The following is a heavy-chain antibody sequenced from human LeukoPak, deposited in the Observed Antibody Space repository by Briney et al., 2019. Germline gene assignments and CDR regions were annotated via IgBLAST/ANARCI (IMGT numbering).Heavy chain of an antibody. V-gene: IGHV4-31*03. Sequence: SETLSLTCTVSGGSISSGGYYWSWIRQHPGKGLEWIGYIYYSGSTYYNPSLKSRVTISVDTSKNQFSLKLSSVTAADTAVYYCARGGTSSRITMVRGKAIRDAFDIWGQGTMVTVSS. CDR3: ARGGTSSRITMVRGKAIRDAFDI. CDR1: GGSISSGGYY. CDR2: IYYSGST. J-gene: IGHJ3*02. D-gene: IGHD3-10*01.